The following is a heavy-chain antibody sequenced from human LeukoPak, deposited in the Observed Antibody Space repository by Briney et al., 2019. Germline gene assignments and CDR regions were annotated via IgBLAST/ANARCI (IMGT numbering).Heavy chain of an antibody. J-gene: IGHJ3*02. CDR3: ARPLSGSSSWHGDAFDI. CDR2: IYYSGST. D-gene: IGHD6-13*01. V-gene: IGHV4-39*01. Sequence: SETLSLTCTVSGGSISSSTYYWGWIRQPPAKGLEWIGSIYYSGSTYYNASLKSRVTISADTSKNQFSLKLSSVTAADTAVYYCARPLSGSSSWHGDAFDIWGQGTMVTVSS. CDR1: GGSISSSTYY.